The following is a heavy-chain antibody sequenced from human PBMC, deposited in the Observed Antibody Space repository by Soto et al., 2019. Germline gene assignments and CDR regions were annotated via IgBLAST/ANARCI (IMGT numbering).Heavy chain of an antibody. V-gene: IGHV3-7*03. CDR2: IKQDGSEK. Sequence: PGGSLRLSCAASGFTFSSYWMSWVRQAPGKGLEWVANIKQDGSEKYYVDSVKGRFTISRDNAKNSLYLQMKSLRAEDTAVYYCERDVYDILTGYSFSGNWFDPRGQGTLVTVSS. D-gene: IGHD3-9*01. CDR3: ERDVYDILTGYSFSGNWFDP. CDR1: GFTFSSYW. J-gene: IGHJ5*02.